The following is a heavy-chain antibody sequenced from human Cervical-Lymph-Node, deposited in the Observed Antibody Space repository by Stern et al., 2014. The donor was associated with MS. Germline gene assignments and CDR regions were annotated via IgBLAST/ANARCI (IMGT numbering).Heavy chain of an antibody. CDR3: VRQVTVRSRFDY. CDR1: GGSISSSYY. V-gene: IGHV4-39*01. J-gene: IGHJ4*02. Sequence: QVQLQESGPGLVKPSETLSRTCTVSGGSISSSYYWGWIRQSSGKGLEWIGSIDDTGRTFYNPYLKSRVTISVDTSNTQFSLKLSSVTAADTAVYYCVRQVTVRSRFDYWGQGTLVTVSS. D-gene: IGHD4-11*01. CDR2: IDDTGRT.